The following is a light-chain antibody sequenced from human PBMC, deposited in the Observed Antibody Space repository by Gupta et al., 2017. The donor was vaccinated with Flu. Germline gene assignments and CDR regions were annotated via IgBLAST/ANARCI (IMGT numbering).Light chain of an antibody. J-gene: IGLJ1*01. V-gene: IGLV4-60*03. Sequence: QPVLTQSSSASASLGSSVKLTCTLSSGHSSYIIAWHQQQPGKAPRYLMKLEGSGSYNKGSGVPDRFSGSSSGADCYLTISNLQSEDEADYYCETWDSNTHVFGTGTKVTVL. CDR1: SGHSSYI. CDR3: ETWDSNTHV. CDR2: LEGSGSY.